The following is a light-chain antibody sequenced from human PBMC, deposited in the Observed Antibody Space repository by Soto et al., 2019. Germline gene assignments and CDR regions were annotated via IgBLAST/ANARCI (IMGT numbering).Light chain of an antibody. V-gene: IGLV2-14*01. J-gene: IGLJ1*01. CDR1: SSDVGGYNY. CDR2: EVS. CDR3: SSYTSSSTSRV. Sequence: QSALTQPAAVSGSPGQSITISCTGTSSDVGGYNYVSWYQQHPVKAPKLMIYEVSNRPSGVSNRFSGYKSGNTASLTISGLQAEDEADYYCSSYTSSSTSRVFGTGTKLTVL.